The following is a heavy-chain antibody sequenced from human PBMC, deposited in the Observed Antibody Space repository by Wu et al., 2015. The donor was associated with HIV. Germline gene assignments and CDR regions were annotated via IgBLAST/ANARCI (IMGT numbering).Heavy chain of an antibody. CDR3: ARDMGHEGRQWLVQPGAFDI. V-gene: IGHV1-2*02. D-gene: IGHD6-19*01. J-gene: IGHJ3*02. Sequence: QVQLVQSGAEVKKPGASVKVSCKASGYTFTDYYMHWVRQAPGQGLEWMGWINPNSGGTNYAQKFQGGVTMTRDTSITTAYMELSRLRSDDTAVYYCARDMGHEGRQWLVQPGAFDIWGQGTMVTVSS. CDR2: INPNSGGT. CDR1: GYTFTDYY.